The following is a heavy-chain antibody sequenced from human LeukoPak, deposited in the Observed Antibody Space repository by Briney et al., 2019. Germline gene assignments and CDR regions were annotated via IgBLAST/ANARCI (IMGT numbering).Heavy chain of an antibody. CDR1: GGSISSSSYY. J-gene: IGHJ4*02. Sequence: SETLSLTCTVSGGSISSSSYYWGWIRQPPGKGLEWIGSIYYSGSTYYNPSLKSRVTISVDTSKNQFPLKLSSVTAADTAVYYCARGYYGSGSYYEIDYWGQGTLVTVSS. V-gene: IGHV4-39*01. CDR3: ARGYYGSGSYYEIDY. CDR2: IYYSGST. D-gene: IGHD3-10*01.